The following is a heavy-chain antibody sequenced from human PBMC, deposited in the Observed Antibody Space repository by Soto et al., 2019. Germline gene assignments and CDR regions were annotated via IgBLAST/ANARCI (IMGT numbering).Heavy chain of an antibody. Sequence: PSDTLFLTCTVSGGSISSSSYYWGWIRQPPGKGLEWIGSIYYSGSTYYNPSLKSRVTISVDTSKNQFSLKLSSVTAADTAVYYCATLHRYCTNGVCPGGYSGREFHFDYWGQGTLVTVSS. D-gene: IGHD2-8*01. CDR2: IYYSGST. CDR3: ATLHRYCTNGVCPGGYSGREFHFDY. CDR1: GGSISSSSYY. J-gene: IGHJ4*02. V-gene: IGHV4-39*01.